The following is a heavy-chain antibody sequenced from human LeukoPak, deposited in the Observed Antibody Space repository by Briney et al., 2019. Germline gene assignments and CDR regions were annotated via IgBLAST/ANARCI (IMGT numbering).Heavy chain of an antibody. D-gene: IGHD4-11*01. Sequence: SGGSLRLSCAASGFIFSNYAMHWVRQAPGKGLEWVTFIRYDGSNKYYAESVKGRFTISRDNAKNSLNLQMNSLRAEDTAVYYCARDQGWETTIKQFDYWGQGTLVTVSS. CDR2: IRYDGSNK. CDR1: GFIFSNYA. J-gene: IGHJ4*02. V-gene: IGHV3-30*02. CDR3: ARDQGWETTIKQFDY.